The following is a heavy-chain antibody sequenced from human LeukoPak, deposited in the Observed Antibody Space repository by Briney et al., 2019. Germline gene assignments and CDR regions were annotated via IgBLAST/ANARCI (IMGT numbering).Heavy chain of an antibody. CDR3: ATDYGSGSYPGAY. CDR1: GYTLTELS. Sequence: ASVKVSCRVSGYTLTELSMHWVRQAPGKGLEWMGGFDPEDGETIYAQKFQGRVTMTEDTSTDTAYMELSSLRSEDTAVYYCATDYGSGSYPGAYWGQGTLVTVSS. V-gene: IGHV1-24*01. J-gene: IGHJ4*02. CDR2: FDPEDGET. D-gene: IGHD3-10*01.